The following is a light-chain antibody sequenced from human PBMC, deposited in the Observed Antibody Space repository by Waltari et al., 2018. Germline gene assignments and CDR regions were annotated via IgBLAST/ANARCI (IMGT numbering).Light chain of an antibody. CDR2: EGS. Sequence: QSALTQPASVSGSLGHPITISCTGANSDVGTYNPASWYQQHPGKAPKLMIYEGSKRPSGVSNRFSGSQSGNTASLTISGLQAEDDGDYYCCSYAGSSTYVLFGGGTKLTVL. V-gene: IGLV2-23*01. J-gene: IGLJ2*01. CDR3: CSYAGSSTYVL. CDR1: NSDVGTYNP.